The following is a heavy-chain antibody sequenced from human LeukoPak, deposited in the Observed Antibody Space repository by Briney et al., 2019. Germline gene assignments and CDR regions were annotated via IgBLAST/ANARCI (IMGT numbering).Heavy chain of an antibody. CDR1: GGSISSYY. D-gene: IGHD4-17*01. Sequence: PSETLSLTCTVSGGSISSYYWSWIRQPPGRGLEWIGYIYYSGSTNYNPSLKSRVTISVDTSKNQFSLKLSSVTAADTAVYYCATETTYGHDAFDIWGQGTMVIVSS. CDR2: IYYSGST. V-gene: IGHV4-59*01. CDR3: ATETTYGHDAFDI. J-gene: IGHJ3*02.